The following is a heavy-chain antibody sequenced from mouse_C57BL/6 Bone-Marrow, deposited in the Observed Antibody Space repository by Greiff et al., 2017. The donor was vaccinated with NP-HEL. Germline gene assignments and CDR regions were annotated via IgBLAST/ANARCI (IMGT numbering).Heavy chain of an antibody. D-gene: IGHD1-1*01. V-gene: IGHV1-5*01. CDR3: TLIYYYGEGYFDV. CDR1: GYTFTSYW. CDR2: IYPGNSDT. J-gene: IGHJ1*03. Sequence: VQLQQSGTVLARPGASVKMSCKTSGYTFTSYWMHWVKQRPGQGLEWIGAIYPGNSDTSYNQKFKGKAKLTAVTSASTAYMELSSLTNEDSAVYYCTLIYYYGEGYFDVWGTGTTVTVSS.